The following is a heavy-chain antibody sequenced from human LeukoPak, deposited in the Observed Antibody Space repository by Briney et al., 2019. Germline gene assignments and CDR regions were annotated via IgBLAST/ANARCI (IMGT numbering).Heavy chain of an antibody. J-gene: IGHJ4*02. Sequence: SETLSLTCTVSGGSISSYYWSWIRQPPGKGLEWIGYIYYSGSTNYNPSLKSRVTISVDTSKNQFSLKLSSVTAADTAVYYCAGGGLRYFADFGYWGQGTLVTVSS. V-gene: IGHV4-59*01. CDR3: AGGGLRYFADFGY. D-gene: IGHD3-9*01. CDR2: IYYSGST. CDR1: GGSISSYY.